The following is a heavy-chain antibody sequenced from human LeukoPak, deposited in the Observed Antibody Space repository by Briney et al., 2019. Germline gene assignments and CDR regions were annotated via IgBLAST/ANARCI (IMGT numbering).Heavy chain of an antibody. CDR2: IHYSGST. D-gene: IGHD1-26*01. CDR3: TKSSDYSGTYFGI. Sequence: PSETLSLTCAVYGGPFSGYYWNWVRQPPGKGLEWIGYIHYSGSTNYNSSLKSRVTISIDPSKNQFSLKLSSMTAADTAVYYCTKSSDYSGTYFGIWGQGTMVTVSS. V-gene: IGHV4-59*01. J-gene: IGHJ3*02. CDR1: GGPFSGYY.